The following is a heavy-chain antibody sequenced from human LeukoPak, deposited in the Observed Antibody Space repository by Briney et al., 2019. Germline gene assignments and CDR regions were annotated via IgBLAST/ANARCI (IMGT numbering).Heavy chain of an antibody. CDR3: ARGDRYVYGMDV. D-gene: IGHD3-16*01. Sequence: SQTLSLTCTVSGGSISSGAYYWSWIRQPPGKGLEWIGYIYYSGSTYYNPSLKSRVTISVDPSKNQFSLKLSSVTAADTAVYYCARGDRYVYGMDVWGKGTTVTVSS. V-gene: IGHV4-30-4*01. CDR1: GGSISSGAYY. J-gene: IGHJ6*04. CDR2: IYYSGST.